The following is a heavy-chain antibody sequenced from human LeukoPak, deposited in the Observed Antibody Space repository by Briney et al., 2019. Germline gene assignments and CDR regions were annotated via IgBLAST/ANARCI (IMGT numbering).Heavy chain of an antibody. CDR1: GFTFSSYA. V-gene: IGHV3-30-3*01. D-gene: IGHD6-13*01. J-gene: IGHJ6*03. CDR3: AKAPLAAAGTGNYYYMDV. Sequence: GGSLRLSCAASGFTFSSYAMHWVRQAPGKGLEWVAVISYDGSNKYYADSVKGRFTISRDNSKNTLYLQMNSLRAEDTAVYYCAKAPLAAAGTGNYYYMDVWGKGTTVTVSS. CDR2: ISYDGSNK.